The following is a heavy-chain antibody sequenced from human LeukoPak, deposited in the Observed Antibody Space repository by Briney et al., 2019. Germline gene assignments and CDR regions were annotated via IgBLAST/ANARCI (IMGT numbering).Heavy chain of an antibody. CDR2: ISSSSSTI. CDR3: AKDSVTTFSYYNMDV. CDR1: GFTFSSYS. V-gene: IGHV3-48*01. Sequence: GGSLRLSCAASGFTFSSYSMNWVRQAPGKGLEWVSYISSSSSTIYYADSVKGRFTISRDISKNTLYLQMNSLRAEDTAAYYCAKDSVTTFSYYNMDVWGKGTTVTVSS. D-gene: IGHD4-11*01. J-gene: IGHJ6*03.